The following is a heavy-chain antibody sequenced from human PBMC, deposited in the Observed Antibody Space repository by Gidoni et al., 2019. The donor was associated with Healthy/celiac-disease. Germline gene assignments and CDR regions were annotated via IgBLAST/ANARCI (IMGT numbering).Heavy chain of an antibody. V-gene: IGHV3-64D*06. CDR3: VKVGPYYDFWSFDY. CDR1: GFTFSSYA. J-gene: IGHJ4*02. Sequence: EVQLVESGGGLVQPGGSRRLSCLSSGFTFSSYAMHWVRHAPGKGLEYVSAISSNGGSTYYADSVKGRFTISRDNSKNTLYLQMSSLRAEDTAVYYCVKVGPYYDFWSFDYWGQGTLVTVSS. CDR2: ISSNGGST. D-gene: IGHD3-3*01.